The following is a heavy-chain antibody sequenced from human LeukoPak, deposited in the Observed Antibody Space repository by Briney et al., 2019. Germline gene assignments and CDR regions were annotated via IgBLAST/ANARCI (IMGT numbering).Heavy chain of an antibody. J-gene: IGHJ5*02. D-gene: IGHD6-13*01. CDR2: ISGSGGST. CDR1: GFTFSSYS. CDR3: AKDHYSSSWSVGFDP. V-gene: IGHV3-23*01. Sequence: GSLRLSCAASGFTFSSYSMNWVRQAPGKGLEWVSAISGSGGSTYYADSVKGRSTISRDNSKNTLYLQMNSLRAEDTAVYYCAKDHYSSSWSVGFDPWGQGTLVTVSS.